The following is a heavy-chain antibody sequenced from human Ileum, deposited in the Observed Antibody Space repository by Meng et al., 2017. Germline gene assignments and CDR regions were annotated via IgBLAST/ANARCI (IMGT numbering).Heavy chain of an antibody. V-gene: IGHV3-23*01. CDR1: GFTFSSYV. CDR2: IFGSGSDT. J-gene: IGHJ4*02. Sequence: GESLKISCAASGFTFSSYVMHWVRQAPGKGLEFVAAIFGSGSDTYYGDSVKGRFAISRDNSKNTLYLQMSSLRAEDTAVYYCAKRVGDQSVFDYWGQGTLVTVSS. CDR3: AKRVGDQSVFDY. D-gene: IGHD3-16*01.